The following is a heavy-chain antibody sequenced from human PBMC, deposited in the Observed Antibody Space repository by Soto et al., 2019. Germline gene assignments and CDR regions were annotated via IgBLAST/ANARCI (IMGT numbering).Heavy chain of an antibody. D-gene: IGHD2-15*01. J-gene: IGHJ6*03. Sequence: EVQLVESGGGLVQPGGSLRLSCAASGFTVSSKYMSWVRQAPGKGLEWVSLIQSGGSTYYAGSVKGRFTISRDNSENTLLSQTTSLGVEAPAVYFCTRQSIKLSGGGCYGVGMYVWGTGKRVTVSS. CDR2: IQSGGST. CDR1: GFTVSSKY. CDR3: TRQSIKLSGGGCYGVGMYV. V-gene: IGHV3-66*04.